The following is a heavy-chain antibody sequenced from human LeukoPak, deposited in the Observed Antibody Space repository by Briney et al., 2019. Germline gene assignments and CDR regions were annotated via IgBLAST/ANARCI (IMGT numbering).Heavy chain of an antibody. CDR2: IYYTGST. Sequence: PSETLSLTCTVSGGSISSSSHYWGWIRQPPGKGLELIGSIYYTGSTSYNPSLKSRVTISVDTSKNQFSLKLSSVTAADTAVYYCARHESIVVVVAARGFDSRGQGTLVTVSS. D-gene: IGHD2-15*01. V-gene: IGHV4-39*01. CDR3: ARHESIVVVVAARGFDS. CDR1: GGSISSSSHY. J-gene: IGHJ4*02.